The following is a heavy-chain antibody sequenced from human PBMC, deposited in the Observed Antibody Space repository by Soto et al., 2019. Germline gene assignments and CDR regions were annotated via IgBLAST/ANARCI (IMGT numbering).Heavy chain of an antibody. V-gene: IGHV1-69*06. CDR3: ARRDTSGFLRYFDN. CDR1: GGTLSSFINYP. D-gene: IGHD3-3*01. CDR2: IVPNVGTV. Sequence: SVKVSCKASGGTLSSFINYPINWVRQAPGQGLEWMGGIVPNVGTVNYAQKFQGRVTITADKSTGTAYMELSSLRSEDTALYYCARRDTSGFLRYFDNWGQGTLVTVSS. J-gene: IGHJ4*02.